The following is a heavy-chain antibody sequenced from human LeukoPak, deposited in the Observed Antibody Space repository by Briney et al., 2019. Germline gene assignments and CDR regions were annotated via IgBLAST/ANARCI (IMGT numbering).Heavy chain of an antibody. D-gene: IGHD5-12*01. J-gene: IGHJ4*02. CDR2: IFSTGNT. CDR3: ARTRASYDDY. CDR1: GFTVSSNY. Sequence: GGSLRLSCAASGFTVSSNYLTWVRQAPGKGLEWVSVIFSTGNTDYADSVKGRFTISRDNSKNTLYLQMNSLRAEDTAVYYCARTRASYDDYWGQGTLVTVPS. V-gene: IGHV3-53*01.